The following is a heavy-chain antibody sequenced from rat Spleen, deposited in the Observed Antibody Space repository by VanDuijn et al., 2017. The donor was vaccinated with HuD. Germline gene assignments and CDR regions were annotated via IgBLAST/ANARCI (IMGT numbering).Heavy chain of an antibody. D-gene: IGHD1-6*01. J-gene: IGHJ2*01. CDR3: TRHGGYTTDYYYLDY. V-gene: IGHV5-19*01. CDR2: ITPSGITT. Sequence: EVQLVESGGGLVLPGRSLKLSCAASGFSFSKFGMQWIRQTPTEGLQWVAAITPSGITTHYRDSMKGRFTISRDNAQNTLYLQMNSLRSEDTATYYCTRHGGYTTDYYYLDYWGQGVMVTVSS. CDR1: GFSFSKFG.